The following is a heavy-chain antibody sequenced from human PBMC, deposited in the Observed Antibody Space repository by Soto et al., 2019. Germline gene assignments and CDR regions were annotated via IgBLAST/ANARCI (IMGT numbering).Heavy chain of an antibody. D-gene: IGHD3-3*01. CDR2: ISYDGSNK. CDR1: GFTFSSYA. J-gene: IGHJ3*02. CDR3: ARAFRTSSFGVVYTKDPQDAFDI. Sequence: QVQLVESGGGVVQPGRSLRLSCAASGFTFSSYAMHWVRQAPGKGLEWVAVISYDGSNKYYADSVKGRFTISRDNSKNTLYLQMNSLRAEDTAVYYCARAFRTSSFGVVYTKDPQDAFDIWGQGTMVTVSS. V-gene: IGHV3-30-3*01.